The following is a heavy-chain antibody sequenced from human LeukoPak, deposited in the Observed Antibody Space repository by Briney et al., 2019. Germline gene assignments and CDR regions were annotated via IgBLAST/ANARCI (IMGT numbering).Heavy chain of an antibody. CDR3: ARGPHERSGYPDD. D-gene: IGHD3-22*01. J-gene: IGHJ4*02. Sequence: ASVKVSCKPSGYTFNTYGITWVRQAPGQGLEWRGWISPYNGNTNYAQKFQGRVTLTTDTSTSTAYMELRSLRSDDTAVYYCARGPHERSGYPDDWGQGTLVIVS. CDR1: GYTFNTYG. V-gene: IGHV1-18*01. CDR2: ISPYNGNT.